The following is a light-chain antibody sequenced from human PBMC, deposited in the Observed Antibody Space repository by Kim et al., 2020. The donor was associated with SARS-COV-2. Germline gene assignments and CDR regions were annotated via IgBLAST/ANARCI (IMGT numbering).Light chain of an antibody. CDR1: QSISSN. J-gene: IGKJ2*01. CDR2: GAS. Sequence: SVSPGERATLSCRASQSISSNLAWYQQKPGQAPRLLIYGASTRATGFPARFSGSGSGAEFTLTISSLQSEDFAVYYCQQYNNWPLTFGQGTNLEI. CDR3: QQYNNWPLT. V-gene: IGKV3-15*01.